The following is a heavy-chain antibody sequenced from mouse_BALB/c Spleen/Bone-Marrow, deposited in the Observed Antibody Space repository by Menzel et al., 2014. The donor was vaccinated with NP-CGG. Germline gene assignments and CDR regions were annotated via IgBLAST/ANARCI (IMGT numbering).Heavy chain of an antibody. V-gene: IGHV5-17*02. CDR3: ARSHFYGNYFDY. D-gene: IGHD2-1*01. J-gene: IGHJ2*01. Sequence: EVKLMESGGGLVQPGGSRNLSCAASGFTFSNFGMHWFRQSPEKGLEWVAFVSTGSTIIYYADTVKGRFTISRDNPENTLFLQMTSLRSEDTAIYYCARSHFYGNYFDYWGQGTTLTVSP. CDR2: VSTGSTII. CDR1: GFTFSNFG.